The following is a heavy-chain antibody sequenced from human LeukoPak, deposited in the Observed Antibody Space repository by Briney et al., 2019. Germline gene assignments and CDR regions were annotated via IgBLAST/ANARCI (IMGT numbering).Heavy chain of an antibody. Sequence: PGRSLRLSCAASGFTFSSYGMHWVRQAPGKGLEWVAVISYDGSNKNYADSVKGRFTISRDISKNTLYLQMNSLRAEDTAVYFCAKRGIVIRGVLIMGFHKVAYYFDYWGQGILVTVSS. CDR1: GFTFSSYG. CDR3: AKRGIVIRGVLIMGFHKVAYYFDY. V-gene: IGHV3-30*18. CDR2: ISYDGSNK. J-gene: IGHJ4*02. D-gene: IGHD3-10*01.